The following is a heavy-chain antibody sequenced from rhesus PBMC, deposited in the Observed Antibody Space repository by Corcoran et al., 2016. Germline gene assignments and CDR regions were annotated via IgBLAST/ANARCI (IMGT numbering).Heavy chain of an antibody. D-gene: IGHD3-34*01. V-gene: IGHV4S11*01. CDR2: IRSGWST. CDR1: GGSISSNY. Sequence: QVQLQQWGEGLVKPSETLSLTCAVYGGSISSNYWSWIRQPPGKGLEWIGRIRSGWSTNYNPSLKRRVTLSVDTSKNQLSLKLSSVTTADTAVYYCARASNWGDYSDGLDSWGQGVVVTVSS. CDR3: ARASNWGDYSDGLDS. J-gene: IGHJ6*01.